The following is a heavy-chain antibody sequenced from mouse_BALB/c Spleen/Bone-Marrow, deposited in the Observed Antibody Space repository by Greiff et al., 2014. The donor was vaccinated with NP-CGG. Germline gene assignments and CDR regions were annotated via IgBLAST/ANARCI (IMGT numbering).Heavy chain of an antibody. V-gene: IGHV5-17*02. CDR2: ISCGSSTI. CDR1: GFTFSSFG. D-gene: IGHD2-1*01. Sequence: EVQLVESGGGLVQPGGSRKLSCAASGFTFSSFGMHWVRQAPEKGLEWVAYISCGSSTIYYADTVKGRFTISRDNPKNTLFLQMTSLRSEDTAMYYCARGGNVAWFAYWGQGTLVTVSA. J-gene: IGHJ3*01. CDR3: ARGGNVAWFAY.